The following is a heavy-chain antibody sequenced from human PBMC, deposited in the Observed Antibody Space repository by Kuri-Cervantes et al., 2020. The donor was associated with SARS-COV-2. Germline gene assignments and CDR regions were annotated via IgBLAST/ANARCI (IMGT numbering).Heavy chain of an antibody. Sequence: GESLKISCAASGFTFSSYSMNWVRQAPGKGLEWVSSISSSSSYIYYADSVKGRFTISRDNAKNPLYLQMNSLRAEDTAVYYCASSAARPPNWFDPWGQGTLVTVSS. D-gene: IGHD6-6*01. CDR2: ISSSSSYI. J-gene: IGHJ5*02. V-gene: IGHV3-21*01. CDR1: GFTFSSYS. CDR3: ASSAARPPNWFDP.